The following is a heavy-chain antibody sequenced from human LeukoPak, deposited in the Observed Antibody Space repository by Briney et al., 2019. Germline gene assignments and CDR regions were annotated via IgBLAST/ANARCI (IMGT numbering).Heavy chain of an antibody. V-gene: IGHV1-18*01. Sequence: VASVKVSCKASGYTFTSYGISWVRQAPGQGLEWMGWISAYNGNTNYAQKLQGRVTMTTDTSTSTAYMELRSLRSDDTAVYYCARDCPDCSSTSCYCGGMDVWGKGTTVTVSS. D-gene: IGHD2-2*01. CDR3: ARDCPDCSSTSCYCGGMDV. CDR1: GYTFTSYG. CDR2: ISAYNGNT. J-gene: IGHJ6*03.